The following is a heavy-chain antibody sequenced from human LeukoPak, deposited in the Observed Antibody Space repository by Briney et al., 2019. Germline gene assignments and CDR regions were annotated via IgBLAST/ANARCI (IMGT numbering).Heavy chain of an antibody. Sequence: ASVKVSCKASGYTFTGYHMHWVRQAPGQGLEWMGRINPNSGDTNYAQKFQGRVTMTRDTSISTAYMELSRLRSDDTAVYYCARVVPDYFDSSGYQEGWFDPWGQGTLVTVSS. CDR1: GYTFTGYH. J-gene: IGHJ5*02. V-gene: IGHV1-2*06. CDR3: ARVVPDYFDSSGYQEGWFDP. CDR2: INPNSGDT. D-gene: IGHD3-22*01.